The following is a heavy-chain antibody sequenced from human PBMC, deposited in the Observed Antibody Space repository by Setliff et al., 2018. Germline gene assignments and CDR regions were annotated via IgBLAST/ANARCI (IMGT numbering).Heavy chain of an antibody. CDR1: GYSISSGYY. V-gene: IGHV4-38-2*01. D-gene: IGHD1-26*01. Sequence: SETLSLTCAVSGYSISSGYYWGWIRQPPGKGLEWIGSIHYSGSTYYNPSLKSRVTISIDTSKNQFSLKLSSVTAADTAVYYCARGGDSGSYFLANHDAFDIWGQGTMVTVSS. CDR3: ARGGDSGSYFLANHDAFDI. CDR2: IHYSGST. J-gene: IGHJ3*02.